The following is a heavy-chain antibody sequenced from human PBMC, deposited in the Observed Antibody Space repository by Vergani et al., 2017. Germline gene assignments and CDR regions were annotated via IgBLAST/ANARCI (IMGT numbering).Heavy chain of an antibody. CDR1: GYTSTGYF. Sequence: QVRLMQSAAEVKKPGASVRVSCKASGYTSTGYFIHWVRQAPGQGLEWMGWINPNRGVTNYGQKFHGRVTMTSDTSTNTVYMELSRLKSDDTALYYCAKERANSGAYPIDFWGPGTLVTVSS. D-gene: IGHD1-26*01. CDR3: AKERANSGAYPIDF. V-gene: IGHV1-2*02. J-gene: IGHJ4*02. CDR2: INPNRGVT.